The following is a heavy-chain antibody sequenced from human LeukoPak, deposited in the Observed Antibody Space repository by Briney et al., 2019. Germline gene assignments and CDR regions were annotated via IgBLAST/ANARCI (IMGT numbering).Heavy chain of an antibody. CDR3: AKEGPIMITFGGVIVTGIDY. V-gene: IGHV3-9*01. D-gene: IGHD3-16*02. CDR1: GFTFDDYA. Sequence: GRSLRLSCAASGFTFDDYAMHWVRQAPGKGLEWVSGISWNSGSIGYADSVKGRFTISRDNAKNSLYLQMNSLRAEDTALYYCAKEGPIMITFGGVIVTGIDYWGQGTLVTVSS. CDR2: ISWNSGSI. J-gene: IGHJ4*02.